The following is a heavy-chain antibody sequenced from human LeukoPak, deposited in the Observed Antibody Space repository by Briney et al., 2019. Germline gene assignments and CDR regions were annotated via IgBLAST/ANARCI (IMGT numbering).Heavy chain of an antibody. D-gene: IGHD5-24*01. J-gene: IGHJ3*02. V-gene: IGHV3-49*03. CDR3: TKGWLQFLADAFDI. CDR1: GFTFGDYT. CDR2: IRSNAYGGTT. Sequence: GGSLRLSCTASGFTFGDYTLSWFRQAPGKGLEWVGFIRSNAYGGTTDYAASVKGRFTISRADSKNIAYLQMNSLKTEDTAVYYCTKGWLQFLADAFDIWGQGTMVTVSS.